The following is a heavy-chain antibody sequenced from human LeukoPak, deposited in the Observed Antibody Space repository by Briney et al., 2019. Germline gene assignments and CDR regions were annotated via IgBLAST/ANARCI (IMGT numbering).Heavy chain of an antibody. CDR1: GFTFSSYW. CDR3: AELGITMIGGV. J-gene: IGHJ6*04. V-gene: IGHV3-21*01. D-gene: IGHD3-10*02. CDR2: ITTSSTYT. Sequence: GGSLRLSCAGSGFTFSSYWMHWVRQTPGKGLGWISSITTSSTYTFYADSVKGRFTISRDNAKNSLYLQMNSLRAEDTAVYYCAELGITMIGGVWGKGTTVTISS.